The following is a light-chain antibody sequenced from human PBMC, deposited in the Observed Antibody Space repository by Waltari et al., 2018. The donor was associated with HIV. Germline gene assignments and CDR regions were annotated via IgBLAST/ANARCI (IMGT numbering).Light chain of an antibody. J-gene: IGLJ2*01. Sequence: QSPLTQPASVSGSPGQPVPITCNGTSSDVGPTMSVSWYQRHPGKGPRLIIYNVNVRPAGISSRFSGSKSGNTASLTISGLQADDEAEYICCSYAGTVTYLVFGGGTKLTVL. CDR3: CSYAGTVTYLV. V-gene: IGLV2-23*02. CDR2: NVN. CDR1: SSDVGPTMS.